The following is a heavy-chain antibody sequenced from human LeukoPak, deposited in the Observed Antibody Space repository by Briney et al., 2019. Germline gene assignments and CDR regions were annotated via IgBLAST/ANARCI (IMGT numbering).Heavy chain of an antibody. CDR1: GYSFGIYG. J-gene: IGHJ4*02. CDR3: VRDGGAESPTTGY. Sequence: ASVKVSCQASGYSFGIYGISWVRQAPGQGLEWMAWIRPYDGHTNYAQNLHARVTLTADMSTSTVYMEMFSLRSDDTAVYYCVRDGGAESPTTGYWGQGTLVTVSS. V-gene: IGHV1-18*04. CDR2: IRPYDGHT. D-gene: IGHD3-16*01.